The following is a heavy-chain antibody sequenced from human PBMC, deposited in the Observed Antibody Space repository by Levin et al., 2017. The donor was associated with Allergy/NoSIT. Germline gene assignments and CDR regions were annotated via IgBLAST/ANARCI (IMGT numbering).Heavy chain of an antibody. CDR2: ISYDGSNK. Sequence: PGESLKISCAASGFTFSSYAMHWVRQAPGKGLEWVAVISYDGSNKYYADSVKGRFTISRDNSKNTLYLQMNSLRAEDTAVYYCARDSVRYSSGWYGDYWGQGTLVTVSS. D-gene: IGHD6-19*01. CDR3: ARDSVRYSSGWYGDY. CDR1: GFTFSSYA. V-gene: IGHV3-30-3*01. J-gene: IGHJ4*02.